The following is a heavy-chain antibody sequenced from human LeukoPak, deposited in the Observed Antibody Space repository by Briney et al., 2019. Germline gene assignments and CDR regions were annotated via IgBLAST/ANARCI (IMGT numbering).Heavy chain of an antibody. CDR3: AREYCSSTSCSSNWFDP. CDR2: IYTSGST. J-gene: IGHJ5*02. CDR1: GGSISSYY. D-gene: IGHD2-2*01. Sequence: SETLSLTCTVSGGSISSYYWSWIRQPAGKGLEWIGRIYTSGSTNYNPSLKSRVTMSVDTSKNQFSLKLSSVTAADTAVYYCAREYCSSTSCSSNWFDPWGQGTLVTVSS. V-gene: IGHV4-4*07.